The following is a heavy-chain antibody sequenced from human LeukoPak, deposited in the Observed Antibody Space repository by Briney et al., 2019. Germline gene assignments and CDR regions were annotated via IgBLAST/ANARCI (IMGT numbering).Heavy chain of an antibody. V-gene: IGHV4-59*11. CDR3: ARFYLRQPARDAFDI. Sequence: PSETLSLTCTVSGGSISSHYWSWIRQPPGKGLEWIGYIYYSGSTNYNPSLKSRVTISVDTSKNQFSLKLSSVTAADTAVYYCARFYLRQPARDAFDIWGQGTMVTVSS. CDR1: GGSISSHY. J-gene: IGHJ3*02. CDR2: IYYSGST. D-gene: IGHD2/OR15-2a*01.